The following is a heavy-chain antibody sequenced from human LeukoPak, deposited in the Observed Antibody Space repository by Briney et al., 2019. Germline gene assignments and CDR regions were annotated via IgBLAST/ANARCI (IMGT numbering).Heavy chain of an antibody. J-gene: IGHJ3*02. V-gene: IGHV3-23*01. CDR1: GFTFSSYS. Sequence: PGGSLRLSCAASGFTFSSYSMSWVRQAPGKGLEWVSAISGSGGSTYYADSVKGRFTISRDNSKNTLYLQMNSLRADDTAVYYCAKDQDYDILTGYRDAFDIWGQGTMVTVSS. D-gene: IGHD3-9*01. CDR2: ISGSGGST. CDR3: AKDQDYDILTGYRDAFDI.